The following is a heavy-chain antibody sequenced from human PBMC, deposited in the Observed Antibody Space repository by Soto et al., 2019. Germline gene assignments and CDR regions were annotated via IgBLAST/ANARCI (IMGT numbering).Heavy chain of an antibody. V-gene: IGHV4-39*01. J-gene: IGHJ6*02. CDR2: VDYRGST. CDR3: ARRSGMRVSDASYYIYYGADV. D-gene: IGHD2-8*01. CDR1: GGSISSGSYY. Sequence: QLQLQESGPGLVKPSETLSLTCTVSGGSISSGSYYWGWVRQPPGKGLEWIGSVDYRGSTYYTPSLKSRLTMSVDTSKTQFSLNLRSVTAADTAVYYCARRSGMRVSDASYYIYYGADVWGRGTTVIVSS.